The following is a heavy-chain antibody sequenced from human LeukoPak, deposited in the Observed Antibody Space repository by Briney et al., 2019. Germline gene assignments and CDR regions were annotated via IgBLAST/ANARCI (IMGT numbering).Heavy chain of an antibody. Sequence: GGSLRLSCVVSGFCLSSHGMLWVRQAPGKGLEDVSAIISNGISTFYANSVKGRFTVSRDDSKNTVYLQMGSLRAEDMAVYYCVKWTNYYFALWGRGTLVTVSS. CDR2: IISNGIST. CDR3: VKWTNYYFAL. D-gene: IGHD2-8*01. J-gene: IGHJ2*01. CDR1: GFCLSSHG. V-gene: IGHV3-64*01.